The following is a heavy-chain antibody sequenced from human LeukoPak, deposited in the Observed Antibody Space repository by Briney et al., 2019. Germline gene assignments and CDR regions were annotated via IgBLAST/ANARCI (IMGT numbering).Heavy chain of an antibody. CDR3: ARDYSNYAFDI. Sequence: PSETLSLTCTVSGGSISSGGYYWSWIRQHPGKGLEWIGYMYYSGSTYYNPSLKSRVTISVDTSKNQFSLKLSSVTAADTAVYYCARDYSNYAFDIWGQGTMVTASS. CDR1: GGSISSGGYY. CDR2: MYYSGST. D-gene: IGHD2-21*01. V-gene: IGHV4-31*03. J-gene: IGHJ3*02.